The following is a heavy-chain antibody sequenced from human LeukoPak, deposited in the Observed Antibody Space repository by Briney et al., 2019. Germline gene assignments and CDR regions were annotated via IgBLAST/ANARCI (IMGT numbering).Heavy chain of an antibody. V-gene: IGHV1-46*01. J-gene: IGHJ6*02. Sequence: ASVKVSCKASGYTFTSYYMHWVRQAPGQGLEWMGIINPSGGSTSYAQKFQGRVTMTRDTSISTAYMELSRLRSDDTAVYYCARERFLEWLPRHYGMDVWGQGTTVTVSS. D-gene: IGHD3-3*01. CDR2: INPSGGST. CDR3: ARERFLEWLPRHYGMDV. CDR1: GYTFTSYY.